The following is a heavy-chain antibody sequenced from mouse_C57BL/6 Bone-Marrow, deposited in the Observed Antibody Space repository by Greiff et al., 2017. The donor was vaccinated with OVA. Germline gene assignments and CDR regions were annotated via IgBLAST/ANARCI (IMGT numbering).Heavy chain of an antibody. CDR1: GFSINSDCY. D-gene: IGHD1-1*01. V-gene: IGHV3-3*01. J-gene: IGHJ1*03. CDR3: ARGLYYGSSSWYFDV. Sequence: EVKLQESGPSLVRPSQTLSLTCTVTGFSINSDCYWIWIRQFPGNKLEYIGYTFYSGITYYNPSLESRTYITPDTSKNQFSLKLSSVTTEDTATYYCARGLYYGSSSWYFDVWGTGTTVTVSS. CDR2: TFYSGIT.